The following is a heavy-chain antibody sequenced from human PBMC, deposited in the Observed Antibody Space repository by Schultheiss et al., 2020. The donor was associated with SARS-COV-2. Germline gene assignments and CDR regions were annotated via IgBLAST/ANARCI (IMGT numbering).Heavy chain of an antibody. D-gene: IGHD1-26*01. CDR3: ASLVGARAADV. CDR1: GGSFSGYY. J-gene: IGHJ6*02. CDR2: INHSGST. V-gene: IGHV4-34*01. Sequence: SETLSLTCAVYGGSFSGYYWSWIRQPPGKGLEWIGEINHSGSTNYNPSLKSRVTISVDTSKNQFSLKLSSVTAADTAVYYCASLVGARAADVWGQGTTVTVSS.